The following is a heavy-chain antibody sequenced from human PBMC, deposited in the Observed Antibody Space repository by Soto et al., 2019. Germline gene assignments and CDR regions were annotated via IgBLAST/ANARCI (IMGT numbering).Heavy chain of an antibody. Sequence: XESLKISWRASGYSFTIYWTGWVRQMPGKGLEWVGIIYPSDSDTRYSPSFQGQVTISADQSINTAYLQWDSLKASDTAIYYCARPANTVADHFDLWGQGTPVTVSS. CDR3: ARPANTVADHFDL. CDR1: GYSFTIYW. D-gene: IGHD4-17*01. CDR2: IYPSDSDT. V-gene: IGHV5-51*01. J-gene: IGHJ4*02.